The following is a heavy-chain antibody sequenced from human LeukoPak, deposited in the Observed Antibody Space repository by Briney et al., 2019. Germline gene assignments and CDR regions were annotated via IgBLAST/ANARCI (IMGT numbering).Heavy chain of an antibody. CDR3: VSGSHYRGVPALDY. CDR2: IRYDGSIK. D-gene: IGHD3-10*01. J-gene: IGHJ4*02. V-gene: IGHV3-30*02. Sequence: PGGSLRLSCAASGITFSRYGMHWVRQAPGKGLEWMTFIRYDGSIKYYAESVKGRFTMSRDNSKNTLFLQMNSLRAEDTAVYYFVSGSHYRGVPALDYWGQGTLVTVSS. CDR1: GITFSRYG.